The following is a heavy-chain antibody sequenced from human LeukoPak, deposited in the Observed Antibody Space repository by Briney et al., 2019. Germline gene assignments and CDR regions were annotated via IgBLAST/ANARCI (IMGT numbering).Heavy chain of an antibody. V-gene: IGHV4-59*01. CDR2: IYYSGSI. CDR3: ARVPGYYGSSP. Sequence: SGTLSLTCTVSGGSISSYYWSWIRQPPGKGLEWIGYIYYSGSINYNPSLKSRVTISVDTSKDQFSLKLSSVTAADTAVYYCARVPGYYGSSPWGQGTLVTVSS. J-gene: IGHJ5*02. D-gene: IGHD3-10*01. CDR1: GGSISSYY.